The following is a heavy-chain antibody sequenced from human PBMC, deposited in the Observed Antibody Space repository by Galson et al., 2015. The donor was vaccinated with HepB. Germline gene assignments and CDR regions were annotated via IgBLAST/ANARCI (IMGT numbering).Heavy chain of an antibody. V-gene: IGHV1-69*10. CDR3: ARVGYCGGDCYAYYFDY. CDR2: IIPILGIA. Sequence: SVKVSCKASGGTFSSYAISWVRQAPGQGLEWMGGIIPILGIANYAQKFQGRVTITADKSTSTAYMELSSLRSEDTAVYYCARVGYCGGDCYAYYFDYWGQGTLVTVSS. D-gene: IGHD2-21*01. J-gene: IGHJ4*02. CDR1: GGTFSSYA.